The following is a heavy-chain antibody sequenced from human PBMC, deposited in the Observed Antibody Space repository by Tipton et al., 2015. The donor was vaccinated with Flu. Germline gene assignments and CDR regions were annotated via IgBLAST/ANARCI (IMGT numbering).Heavy chain of an antibody. D-gene: IGHD4-23*01. J-gene: IGHJ4*02. V-gene: IGHV4-59*01. CDR1: GVSISGYY. CDR3: STEYRGGGNRYYFDY. Sequence: TLSLTCTVSGVSISGYYWTWIRQPPGKGLEWIGYIYYSGSTNYNPSLKSRVTISVDTSKNQFSLKLSSVTAADTAVYYCSTEYRGGGNRYYFDYWGQGTLVTVSS. CDR2: IYYSGST.